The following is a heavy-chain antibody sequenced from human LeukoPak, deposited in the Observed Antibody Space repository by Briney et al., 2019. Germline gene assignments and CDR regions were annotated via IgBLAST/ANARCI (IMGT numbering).Heavy chain of an antibody. CDR1: GFTFSSYG. CDR3: AKDAPYSSSLDY. D-gene: IGHD6-13*01. CDR2: IRYDGSNK. Sequence: GGSLRLSCAASGFTFSSYGMHWVRQAPGKGLEWVAFIRYDGSNKYYADSVMGRFTISRDNSKNTLYLQMNSLRAEDTAVYYCAKDAPYSSSLDYWGQGTLVTVSS. V-gene: IGHV3-30*02. J-gene: IGHJ4*02.